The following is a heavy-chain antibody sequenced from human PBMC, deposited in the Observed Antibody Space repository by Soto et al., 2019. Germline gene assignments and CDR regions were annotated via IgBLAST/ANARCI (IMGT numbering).Heavy chain of an antibody. CDR1: GGTSNTLNNYA. D-gene: IGHD2-15*01. V-gene: IGHV1-69*12. CDR3: AREYCSSGSCSFDY. J-gene: IGHJ4*02. Sequence: QVQLVQSGAEVKKPGSSVKVSCKASGGTSNTLNNYAISWMRQAPGQGLEWMGGIIPTFGTPHYAQKLKGRVTITAEESTSTAYMEPSSLRSEDTAVYYCAREYCSSGSCSFDYWGQGTLVTVSS. CDR2: IIPTFGTP.